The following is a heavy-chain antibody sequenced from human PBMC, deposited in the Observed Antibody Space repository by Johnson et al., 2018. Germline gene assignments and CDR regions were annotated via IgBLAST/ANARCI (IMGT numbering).Heavy chain of an antibody. J-gene: IGHJ1*01. CDR3: ARDNLYDYDSSAYYFGGYFQH. CDR1: GFTFSSYS. Sequence: EVQLVESGGGLVKPGGSLRLSCAASGFTFSSYSMNWVRQAPGKGLEWVSSISSSSRYIYYADSGKGRFTISRDNAKNSLYLQMNSLRAEDTAVYYCARDNLYDYDSSAYYFGGYFQHWGQGTLVTVSS. D-gene: IGHD3-22*01. V-gene: IGHV3-21*01. CDR2: ISSSSRYI.